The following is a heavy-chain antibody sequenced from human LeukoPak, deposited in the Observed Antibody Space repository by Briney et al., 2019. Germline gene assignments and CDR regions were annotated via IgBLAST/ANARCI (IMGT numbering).Heavy chain of an antibody. D-gene: IGHD6-19*01. CDR2: IRYDGINK. V-gene: IGHV3-30*02. CDR1: GVTFSSYG. Sequence: GGSLRLSCAASGVTFSSYGMHWVRQTPGKGLEWVAFIRYDGINKYYADSVKGRFTISRDNSKNTLYLQMNSLRAEDTAVYYCAKDRSSGWYVGSFDYWGQGTLVTVSS. J-gene: IGHJ4*02. CDR3: AKDRSSGWYVGSFDY.